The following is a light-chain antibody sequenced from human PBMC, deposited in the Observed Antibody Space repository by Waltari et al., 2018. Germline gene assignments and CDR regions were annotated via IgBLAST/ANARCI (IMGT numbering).Light chain of an antibody. J-gene: IGLJ3*02. CDR1: SPNIGNRS. V-gene: IGLV1-51*02. CDR3: GTWDNSLSAAGV. CDR2: ENS. Sequence: QSVLTQPPPVSSAPGQQVTVSSSRSSPNIGNRSASFSQQPPVTAPSLLIFENSKRPSGIPDRFSGSKSGTSATLGITGLQTGDEADYYCGTWDNSLSAAGVFGGGTKVTVL.